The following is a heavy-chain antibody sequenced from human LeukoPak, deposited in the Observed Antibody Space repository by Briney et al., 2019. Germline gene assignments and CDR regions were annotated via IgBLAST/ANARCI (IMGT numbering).Heavy chain of an antibody. CDR3: TRGGSVPATRSFDY. CDR2: IYSGGTT. CDR1: GFTVSSDY. Sequence: PGGSLRLSCSASGFTVSSDYMSWVRQAPGKGLAWLSVIYSGGTTYDADSVKGRFTISRDNSKNTVYLQMNSLRVEDTAMYYCTRGGSVPATRSFDYWGQGTLVTVSS. V-gene: IGHV3-66*01. J-gene: IGHJ4*02. D-gene: IGHD6-19*01.